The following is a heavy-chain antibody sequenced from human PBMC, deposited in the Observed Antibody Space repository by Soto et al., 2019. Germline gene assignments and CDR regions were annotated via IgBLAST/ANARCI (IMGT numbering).Heavy chain of an antibody. CDR2: ISSSSSYI. D-gene: IGHD5-12*01. Sequence: GGSLRLSCAASGFTFSSYSMNWVRQAPGKGLEWVSSISSSSSYIYYADSVKGRFTISRDNAKNSLYLQMNSLRAEDTAVYYCARDPVMAHQVATLRRNWFDPWGQGTLVTVSS. CDR3: ARDPVMAHQVATLRRNWFDP. CDR1: GFTFSSYS. J-gene: IGHJ5*02. V-gene: IGHV3-21*01.